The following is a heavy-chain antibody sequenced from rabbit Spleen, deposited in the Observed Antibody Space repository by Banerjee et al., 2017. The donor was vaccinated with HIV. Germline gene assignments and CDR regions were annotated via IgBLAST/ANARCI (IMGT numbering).Heavy chain of an antibody. J-gene: IGHJ6*01. CDR2: IACSSSGFT. V-gene: IGHV1S40*01. Sequence: SLEGSGGDLVKPRSSLTLTCTASGFSFIITDYMCWLRQSPGKGLEWISCIACSSSGFTYSATWAKGRFTCSKTSSTTVTLQMTSLTVADMATYFCASDTGSSFSSYGMDLWGPGTLVTVS. D-gene: IGHD8-1*01. CDR1: GFSFIITDY. CDR3: ASDTGSSFSSYGMDL.